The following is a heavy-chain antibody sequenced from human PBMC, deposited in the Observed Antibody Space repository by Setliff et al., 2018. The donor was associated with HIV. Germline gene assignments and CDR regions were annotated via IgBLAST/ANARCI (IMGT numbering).Heavy chain of an antibody. D-gene: IGHD2-15*01. Sequence: SETLSLTCTISGGSITGYFWSWIRQPPGKGLEWIGYIYYNGNTNYNPSLKSRGTITVDTSKNQFSLKLSSVTAADTAVYYWARTPQEVGDCSAGSCYSRAYYYYHMDVWGKGTAVTVSS. J-gene: IGHJ6*03. CDR1: GGSITGYF. CDR3: ARTPQEVGDCSAGSCYSRAYYYYHMDV. V-gene: IGHV4-59*12. CDR2: IYYNGNT.